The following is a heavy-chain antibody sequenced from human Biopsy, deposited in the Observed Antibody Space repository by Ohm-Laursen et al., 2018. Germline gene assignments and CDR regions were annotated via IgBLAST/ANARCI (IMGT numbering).Heavy chain of an antibody. CDR2: ISWNSDSI. CDR1: GFSFDNYV. J-gene: IGHJ6*02. Sequence: SLRLSCSASGFSFDNYVMHWVRQAPGKGLEWVSGISWNSDSIGSVDSVKGRFTISRDNAKNSLYLQMNSLRSEDTALYYCAKDRYPSSWHYYYGMDVWGQGTTVTVSS. V-gene: IGHV3-9*01. D-gene: IGHD6-13*01. CDR3: AKDRYPSSWHYYYGMDV.